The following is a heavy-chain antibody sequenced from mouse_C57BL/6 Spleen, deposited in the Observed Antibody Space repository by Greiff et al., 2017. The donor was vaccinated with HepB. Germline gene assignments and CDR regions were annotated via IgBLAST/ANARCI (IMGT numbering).Heavy chain of an antibody. V-gene: IGHV1-76*01. CDR3: AREAYSNDAMGY. CDR2: IYPGSGNT. Sequence: QVQLQQSGAELVRPGASVKLSCKASGYTFTDYYINWVKQRPGQGLEWIARIYPGSGNTYYNDKFKGKATLTAEKSSSTAYMQLSSLTSEDSAVYFCAREAYSNDAMGYWGQGTSVTVSS. CDR1: GYTFTDYY. J-gene: IGHJ4*01. D-gene: IGHD2-5*01.